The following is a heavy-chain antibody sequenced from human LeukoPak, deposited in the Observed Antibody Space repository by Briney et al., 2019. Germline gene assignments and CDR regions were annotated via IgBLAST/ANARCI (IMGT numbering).Heavy chain of an antibody. Sequence: GASVKVSCKASGGTFSSYAISWLRQAPGQGLEWMGGINPIFGTANYAQKFQGRVTITTDESTSTAYMELSSLRSEDTAVYYCAAYYDSSGYYYSFDYWGQGTLVTVSS. D-gene: IGHD3-22*01. CDR2: INPIFGTA. CDR1: GGTFSSYA. CDR3: AAYYDSSGYYYSFDY. J-gene: IGHJ4*02. V-gene: IGHV1-69*05.